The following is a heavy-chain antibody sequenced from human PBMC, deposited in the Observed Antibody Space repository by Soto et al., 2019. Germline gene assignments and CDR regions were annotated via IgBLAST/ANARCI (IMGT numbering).Heavy chain of an antibody. CDR1: GYSFTSYW. CDR3: ARSAWIQLWPPHWFDP. Sequence: GESLKISCKGSGYSFTSYWIGWVRQMPGKGLEWMGIIYPGDSDTRYSPSFQGQVTISADKSISTAYLQWSSLKASDTAMYYCARSAWIQLWPPHWFDPWGQGTLVTVSS. CDR2: IYPGDSDT. D-gene: IGHD5-18*01. J-gene: IGHJ5*02. V-gene: IGHV5-51*01.